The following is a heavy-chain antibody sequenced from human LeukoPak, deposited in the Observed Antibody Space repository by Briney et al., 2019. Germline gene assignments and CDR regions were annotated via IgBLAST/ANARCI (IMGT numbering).Heavy chain of an antibody. V-gene: IGHV4-31*03. CDR3: AVGSGRSPLLFDY. Sequence: SETLSLTCTVSGGSISSGGYYWSWIRQHPGKGLEWIGYIYYSGSTYYNPSLKSRVTISVDTSKNQFSLKLSSVTAADTAVYYCAVGSGRSPLLFDYWGQGTLVTVSS. CDR2: IYYSGST. CDR1: GGSISSGGYY. D-gene: IGHD6-19*01. J-gene: IGHJ4*02.